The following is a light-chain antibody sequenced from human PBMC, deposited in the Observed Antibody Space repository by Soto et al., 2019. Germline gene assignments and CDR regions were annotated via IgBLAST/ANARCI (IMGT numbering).Light chain of an antibody. CDR2: EVV. CDR1: KNDIGVYDF. J-gene: IGLJ1*01. V-gene: IGLV2-8*01. Sequence: QSVLTQPPSASGSPGQSVTISCTGTKNDIGVYDFVSWYQHHPGKAPRLIIYEVVQRPSGVPDRFSGSKSGNTASLTVSGLQAAYEADYFCQSYAGSNTSVFGTGPNLTVL. CDR3: QSYAGSNTSV.